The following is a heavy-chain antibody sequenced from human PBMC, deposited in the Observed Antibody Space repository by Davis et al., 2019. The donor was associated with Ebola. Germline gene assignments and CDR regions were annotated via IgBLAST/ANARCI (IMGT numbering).Heavy chain of an antibody. V-gene: IGHV3-23*01. CDR1: GFTFNNYA. J-gene: IGHJ5*02. CDR2: ITGSGEIT. Sequence: GESLKISCAASGFTFNNYAMTWVRQAPGKGLEWVSGITGSGEITYYAESVKGRFTVSRDNSKNTLFLEMNNLRAEDTAVYFCAKDANSPTLRYLQWLMWFDPWGQGAQVTVSS. D-gene: IGHD3-22*01. CDR3: AKDANSPTLRYLQWLMWFDP.